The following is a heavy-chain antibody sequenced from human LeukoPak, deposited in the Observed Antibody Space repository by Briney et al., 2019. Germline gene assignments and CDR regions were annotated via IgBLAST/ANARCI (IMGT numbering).Heavy chain of an antibody. CDR3: AAYYYDSSLAGDMVDY. Sequence: GGSLRLSCAASGFTFSSYSMNWVRQAPGKGLEWVSSISSSSSYIYYADSVKGRFTISRDNAKNSLYLQMNSLRAEDTAVYYCAAYYYDSSLAGDMVDYWGQGTLVTVSS. D-gene: IGHD3-22*01. CDR2: ISSSSSYI. V-gene: IGHV3-21*01. J-gene: IGHJ4*02. CDR1: GFTFSSYS.